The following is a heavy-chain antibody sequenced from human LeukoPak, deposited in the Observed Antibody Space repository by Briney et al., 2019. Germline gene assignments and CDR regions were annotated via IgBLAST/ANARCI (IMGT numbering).Heavy chain of an antibody. CDR1: GFTFSSYS. CDR2: ISSSSSTI. Sequence: GGSLRLSCAASGFTFSSYSMNWVRQAPGKGLEWVSYISSSSSTIYYADSVKGRFTISRDNSKNTLYLQMNSLRAEDTAVYYCAKARGWYEDAFDIWGQGTMVTVSS. CDR3: AKARGWYEDAFDI. J-gene: IGHJ3*02. D-gene: IGHD6-19*01. V-gene: IGHV3-48*01.